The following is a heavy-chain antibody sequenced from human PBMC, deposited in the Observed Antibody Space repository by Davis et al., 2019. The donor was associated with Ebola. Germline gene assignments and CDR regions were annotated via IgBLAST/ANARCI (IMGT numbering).Heavy chain of an antibody. CDR1: GFTFSDYY. Sequence: PGGSLRLSCAASGFTFSDYYMIWIRQAPGKGLEWVSYISSSGSTIYYADSVKGRFTISRDNAKNSLYLQMNSLRAEDTAVYYCARGIGEMATIMGSGYYYYYGMDVWGQGTTVTVSS. D-gene: IGHD5-24*01. CDR2: ISSSGSTI. V-gene: IGHV3-11*01. J-gene: IGHJ6*02. CDR3: ARGIGEMATIMGSGYYYYYGMDV.